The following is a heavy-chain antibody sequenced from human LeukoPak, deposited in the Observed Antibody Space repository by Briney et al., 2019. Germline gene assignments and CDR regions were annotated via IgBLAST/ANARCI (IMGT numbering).Heavy chain of an antibody. J-gene: IGHJ6*03. Sequence: ASVKVSCKASGYTFTGYYMHWVRQAPGQGLEWMGWINPNSGGTNYAQKFQGRVTMTRDTSISTAYMELSRLRSDDTAVYYCARDWDWNYLYYYYMDVWGKGTTVTVSS. CDR2: INPNSGGT. CDR3: ARDWDWNYLYYYYMDV. D-gene: IGHD1-7*01. CDR1: GYTFTGYY. V-gene: IGHV1-2*02.